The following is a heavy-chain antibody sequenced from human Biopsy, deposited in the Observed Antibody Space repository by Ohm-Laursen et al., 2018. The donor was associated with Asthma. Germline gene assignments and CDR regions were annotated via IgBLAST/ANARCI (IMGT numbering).Heavy chain of an antibody. CDR2: IYYSGGT. J-gene: IGHJ5*02. D-gene: IGHD4-17*01. V-gene: IGHV4-31*03. CDR3: ARTTYGDDGFDP. Sequence: TLSLTCTVSGGSINIGDYYWSWIRQHPGKGLEWIGYIYYSGGTYYNPSLKSRVSILIGTSKNQFSLRLSSVTAADTAVYYCARTTYGDDGFDPWGQGTLVTVSS. CDR1: GGSINIGDYY.